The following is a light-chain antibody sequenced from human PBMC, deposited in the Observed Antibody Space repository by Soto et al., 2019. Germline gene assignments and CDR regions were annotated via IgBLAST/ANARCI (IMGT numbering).Light chain of an antibody. CDR2: GAS. V-gene: IGKV3D-15*01. J-gene: IGKJ4*01. CDR1: QSVSSN. Sequence: ETVMTQSPATLSVSPGERATISCRASQSVSSNLAWYQQKPGQPPRLLIYGASARATAIPARFSGSGSGTESTLTLSSPQSEDFAIYYCQQYNTWPPGITFGGGTKVQIK. CDR3: QQYNTWPPGIT.